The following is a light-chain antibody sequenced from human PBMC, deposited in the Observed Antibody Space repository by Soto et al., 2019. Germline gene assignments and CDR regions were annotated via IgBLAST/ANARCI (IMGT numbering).Light chain of an antibody. Sequence: EIVLTQSPATLSLSPGETATLSCRASQSVSSHLAWFQQKPGQAPRLLMYGVSTRATGMPARFSGSGSGTEFTLIISSLQSDDIADYYCQQYSDWPLTFGGGTKVEIK. CDR2: GVS. CDR1: QSVSSH. V-gene: IGKV3D-15*01. J-gene: IGKJ4*01. CDR3: QQYSDWPLT.